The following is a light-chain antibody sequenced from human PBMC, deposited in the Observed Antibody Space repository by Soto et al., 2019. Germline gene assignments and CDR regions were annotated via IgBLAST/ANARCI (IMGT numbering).Light chain of an antibody. CDR2: DVS. V-gene: IGKV3-20*01. CDR1: QSVDMNY. CDR3: HQYAHSPLT. J-gene: IGKJ4*01. Sequence: EIVLTQSPGTLSLSPGESATLSCRASQSVDMNYLAWFQHKPGQAPRLLIYDVSNRATGIPDRFSGSGSGTDFTLTVSRLEPEDFAVYYCHQYAHSPLTFGGGTKVETK.